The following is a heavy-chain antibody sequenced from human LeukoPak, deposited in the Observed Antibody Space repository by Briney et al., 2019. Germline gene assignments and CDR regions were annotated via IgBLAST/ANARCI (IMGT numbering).Heavy chain of an antibody. V-gene: IGHV3-30*18. CDR3: AKELPTAMVFDY. D-gene: IGHD5-18*01. Sequence: GGSLRLSCAASGFTFSSYGMSWVRQAPGKGLEWVAVISYDGSNKYYADSVKGRFTISRDNSKNTLYLQMNSLRAEDTAVYYCAKELPTAMVFDYWGQGTLVTVSS. CDR2: ISYDGSNK. J-gene: IGHJ4*02. CDR1: GFTFSSYG.